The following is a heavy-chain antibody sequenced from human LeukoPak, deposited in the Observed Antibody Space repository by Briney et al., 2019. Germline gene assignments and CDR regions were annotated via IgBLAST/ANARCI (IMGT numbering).Heavy chain of an antibody. D-gene: IGHD2-2*01. CDR3: ARGGLSSTSRFIDY. J-gene: IGHJ4*02. CDR1: GCTFTDYY. V-gene: IGHV1-2*03. Sequence: LVASVKVSCKASGCTFTDYYMQWVRQAPGQGLEWMGWFNPNSGGTNYAQKFQGRVTMTRDTSISTAYMELSRLRSDDTAVYYCARGGLSSTSRFIDYWGQGTLVTVSS. CDR2: FNPNSGGT.